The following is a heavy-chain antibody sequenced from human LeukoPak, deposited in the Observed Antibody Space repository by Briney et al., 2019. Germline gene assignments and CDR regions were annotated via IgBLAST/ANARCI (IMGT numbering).Heavy chain of an antibody. Sequence: PGGSLRLSCAASGFTFSSYGMHWVRQAPGKGLEWVAFIRYDGSNKYYADSVKGRFTISRDNSKNTLYLQMNSLRAEDTAVYYCAKSGDIVVVVAAVGYWGQGTLVTVSS. CDR3: AKSGDIVVVVAAVGY. D-gene: IGHD2-15*01. V-gene: IGHV3-30*02. CDR2: IRYDGSNK. J-gene: IGHJ4*02. CDR1: GFTFSSYG.